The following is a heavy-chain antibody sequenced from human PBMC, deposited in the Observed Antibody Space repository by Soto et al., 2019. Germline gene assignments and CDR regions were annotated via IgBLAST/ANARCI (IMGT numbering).Heavy chain of an antibody. Sequence: QVQLQESGPGLVKPSETLSVTCSVSGGSIRDYYWRWIRQPAGKRLEWIGRMYISGSTKYNPSLKSRVTMSADTSVNQFSLPLFAVTAADPATYYCARMYNSGLYRPVGDYYFYGMDVGGQGTTGTVSS. CDR2: MYISGST. J-gene: IGHJ6*02. CDR1: GGSIRDYY. D-gene: IGHD6-19*01. CDR3: ARMYNSGLYRPVGDYYFYGMDV. V-gene: IGHV4-4*07.